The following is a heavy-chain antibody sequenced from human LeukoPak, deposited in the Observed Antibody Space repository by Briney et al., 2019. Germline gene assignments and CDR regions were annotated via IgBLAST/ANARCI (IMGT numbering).Heavy chain of an antibody. CDR3: ARILDLVTTKTIDY. J-gene: IGHJ4*02. CDR1: GVSMSSSSYY. Sequence: PSETLSLTCTVSGVSMSSSSYYWAWIRQSPGKGLEWIGGVYYSGTTHYESSLKSRVSISIDTSKTQFALKVNSVTVADTAVYYCARILDLVTTKTIDYWGQGSLVIVSS. V-gene: IGHV4-39*06. D-gene: IGHD2-21*02. CDR2: VYYSGTT.